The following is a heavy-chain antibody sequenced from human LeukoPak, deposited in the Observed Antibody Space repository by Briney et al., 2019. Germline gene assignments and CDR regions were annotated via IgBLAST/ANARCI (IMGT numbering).Heavy chain of an antibody. J-gene: IGHJ4*02. D-gene: IGHD5-24*01. V-gene: IGHV4-59*01. CDR1: GGSISSYY. CDR2: VFYSGST. CDR3: ARGRDGYSYGPFDY. Sequence: PSETLSLTCAVSGGSISSYYWGWIRQPPGKGLEWIGYVFYSGSTDYNPSLKSRVTISVDTSKNQFSLNLTSVTAADTAVYYCARGRDGYSYGPFDYWGPGTLVTVSS.